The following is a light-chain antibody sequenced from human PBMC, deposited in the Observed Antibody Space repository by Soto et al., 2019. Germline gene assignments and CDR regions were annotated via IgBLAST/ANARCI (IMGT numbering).Light chain of an antibody. CDR1: NSNVGSNT. CDR3: ATWDDSLNGYV. CDR2: GTN. Sequence: QSVLTQPPSASGTPGQRVTISCSGSNSNVGSNTVHWYQHLPGTAPKLLIYGTNQRPTGGPDRFSSCASGTSASLAISGLRSEDESDYYCATWDDSLNGYVFGTGTKVTV. V-gene: IGLV1-44*01. J-gene: IGLJ1*01.